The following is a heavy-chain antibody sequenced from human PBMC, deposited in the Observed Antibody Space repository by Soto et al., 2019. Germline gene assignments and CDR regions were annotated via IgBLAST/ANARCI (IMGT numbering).Heavy chain of an antibody. Sequence: SETLSLTCAVYGGSFSGYYWSWIRQPPGKGLEWIGEINHSGSTNYNPSLKSRVTISVDTSKNQFSLKLSSVTAADTAVYYCGRLYPPLRGSSWLDYWGQGTLVTVSS. CDR3: GRLYPPLRGSSWLDY. CDR2: INHSGST. V-gene: IGHV4-34*01. CDR1: GGSFSGYY. D-gene: IGHD6-13*01. J-gene: IGHJ4*02.